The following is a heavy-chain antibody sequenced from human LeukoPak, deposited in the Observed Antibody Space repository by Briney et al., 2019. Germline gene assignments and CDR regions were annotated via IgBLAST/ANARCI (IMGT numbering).Heavy chain of an antibody. V-gene: IGHV1-2*02. CDR2: INPNSGGT. Sequence: ASVKVSCKASGYTFTDYYMNWVRQAPGQGLEWMGWINPNSGGTHYAQKFQGRVTMTRDTSITTAYMELSSLRSDDTAMYYCTRALGSDYWGQGTLVTVSS. D-gene: IGHD1-26*01. CDR3: TRALGSDY. J-gene: IGHJ4*02. CDR1: GYTFTDYY.